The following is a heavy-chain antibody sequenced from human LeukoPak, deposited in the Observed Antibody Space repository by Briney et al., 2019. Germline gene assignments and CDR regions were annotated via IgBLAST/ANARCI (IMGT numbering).Heavy chain of an antibody. Sequence: GGSLRLSCAVSGFNFRDHWMDWVRQAPGKGLEWVGHIKNDGSETYYLDSLKGRFSISRDNTNNALYLQMNSLRAEDTAVYYCARGTGGYFDYWGQGTLVTASS. D-gene: IGHD4-23*01. CDR2: IKNDGSET. V-gene: IGHV3-7*04. CDR3: ARGTGGYFDY. J-gene: IGHJ4*02. CDR1: GFNFRDHW.